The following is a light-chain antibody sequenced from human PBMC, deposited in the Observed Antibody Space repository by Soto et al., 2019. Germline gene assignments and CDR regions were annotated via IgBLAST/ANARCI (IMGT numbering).Light chain of an antibody. Sequence: IVLTQSPAILALSPGDRATLSCRASQSVRSNFLAWYQQKPGQAPRLLICGASNRATGIPDRFSGSGSGTDFTLTITRLEPEDFAMYYCQRYDSLRTFGQGTKVDIK. V-gene: IGKV3-20*01. J-gene: IGKJ1*01. CDR2: GAS. CDR1: QSVRSNF. CDR3: QRYDSLRT.